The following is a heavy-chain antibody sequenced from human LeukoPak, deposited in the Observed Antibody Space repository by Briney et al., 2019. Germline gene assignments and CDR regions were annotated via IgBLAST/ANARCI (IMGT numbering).Heavy chain of an antibody. J-gene: IGHJ4*02. CDR3: ARGTAMVPIDY. V-gene: IGHV3-30-3*01. D-gene: IGHD5-18*01. CDR2: ISYDGSNK. Sequence: PGGSLRLSCAASGFTFSSYAMHWVRQAPGKGLEWVAVISYDGSNKYYADSVKGRFTISRDNSKNTLYLQMNSLRAEDPAVYYCARGTAMVPIDYWGQGTLVTVSS. CDR1: GFTFSSYA.